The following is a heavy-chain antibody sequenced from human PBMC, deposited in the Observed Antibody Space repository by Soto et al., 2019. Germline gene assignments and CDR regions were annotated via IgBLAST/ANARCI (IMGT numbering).Heavy chain of an antibody. J-gene: IGHJ3*01. V-gene: IGHV3-33*01. CDR3: ARDDAFGTENAFDL. CDR2: ISPK. D-gene: IGHD3-16*01. Sequence: PGGSLRLSCAVSGFSFRTYGFHLVRQPPGKGLEWVAVISPKGHSDSVEGRFTISRDNSKDKLYLQMNNLRAEDTAVYYCARDDAFGTENAFDLWGQGTRVTVSS. CDR1: GFSFRTYG.